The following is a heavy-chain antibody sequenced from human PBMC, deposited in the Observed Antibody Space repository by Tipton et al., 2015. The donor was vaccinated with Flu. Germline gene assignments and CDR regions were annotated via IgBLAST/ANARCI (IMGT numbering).Heavy chain of an antibody. D-gene: IGHD6-13*01. CDR1: GHSISSGYY. CDR3: ARGIYSSSSWYVGRGDPNKNDY. V-gene: IGHV4-38-2*02. J-gene: IGHJ4*02. CDR2: IYHTGST. Sequence: TLSLTCIVSGHSISSGYYWGWIRQPPGKGLELIGSIYHTGSTYYNPSLKSRVTISVDTSKNQFSLKLSSVTAADTAVYYCARGIYSSSSWYVGRGDPNKNDYWGQGTLVTVSS.